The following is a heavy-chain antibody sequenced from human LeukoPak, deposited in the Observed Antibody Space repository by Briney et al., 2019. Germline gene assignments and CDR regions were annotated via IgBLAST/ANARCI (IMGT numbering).Heavy chain of an antibody. V-gene: IGHV3-30*02. CDR2: IRYDGNDK. CDR3: AKDGDTYYYDSSCFDY. D-gene: IGHD3-22*01. CDR1: GFTFSSYE. Sequence: GGSLRLSCAASGFTFSSYEMNWVRQAPGKGLEWVAFIRYDGNDKFYSDSVKGRFTISRDTSRNTLYLQMNSLRAEDTAVYYCAKDGDTYYYDSSCFDYWGQGTLVTVSS. J-gene: IGHJ4*02.